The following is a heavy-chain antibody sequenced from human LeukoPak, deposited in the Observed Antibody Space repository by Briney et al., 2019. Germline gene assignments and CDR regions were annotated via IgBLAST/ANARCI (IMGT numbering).Heavy chain of an antibody. V-gene: IGHV4-61*02. CDR1: GASISRGTYY. CDR2: LLTTWST. CDR3: ARGRAYYDSWSGYPDAFDI. Sequence: SETLSLTCTVSGASISRGTYYWSWIRQPVGKRLEWIGRLLTTWSTNYNPSLKSRVAISIDASRNQFSLTLNSVTAADTAVYYCARGRAYYDSWSGYPDAFDIWGQGTMVTVSS. J-gene: IGHJ3*02. D-gene: IGHD3-3*01.